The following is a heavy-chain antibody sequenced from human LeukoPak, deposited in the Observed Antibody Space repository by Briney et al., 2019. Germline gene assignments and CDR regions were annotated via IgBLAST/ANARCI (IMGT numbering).Heavy chain of an antibody. D-gene: IGHD2-2*01. CDR1: GGTFSSYA. Sequence: ASVKVSCKASGGTFSSYAISWVRQAPGQGLEWMGGIIPIFGTANYAQKFQGRVTITADESTSTAYMELSSLRSEDMAVYYCARGSCSSTSCYVDYWGQGTLVTVSS. J-gene: IGHJ4*02. CDR2: IIPIFGTA. V-gene: IGHV1-69*13. CDR3: ARGSCSSTSCYVDY.